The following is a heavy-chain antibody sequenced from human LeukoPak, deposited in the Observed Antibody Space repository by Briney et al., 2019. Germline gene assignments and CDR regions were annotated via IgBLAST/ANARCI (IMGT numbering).Heavy chain of an antibody. CDR1: GYTFTSYG. CDR2: ISAYNGNT. CDR3: ARLSYPGVATISASGY. V-gene: IGHV1-18*01. Sequence: WASVKVSCKASGYTFTSYGISWVRQAPGQGREWMGWISAYNGNTNYAQKFQGRVTMTRDTSISTAYMELSSLRSEDTAVYCCARLSYPGVATISASGYWGQGTLVTVSS. J-gene: IGHJ4*02. D-gene: IGHD5-12*01.